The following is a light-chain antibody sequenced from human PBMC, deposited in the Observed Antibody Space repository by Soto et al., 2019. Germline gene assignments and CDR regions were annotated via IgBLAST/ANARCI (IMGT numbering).Light chain of an antibody. CDR1: QSVSSN. CDR2: GAS. Sequence: EIVLTQSPATLSVTPGERATLSCRASQSVSSNLAWYQKRPGQAPRLLIYGASSRATGIPDRFSGSGSGTDFTLTISRLEPEDFAVYYCQQYGSSAWTFGQGTKVDIK. J-gene: IGKJ1*01. V-gene: IGKV3-20*01. CDR3: QQYGSSAWT.